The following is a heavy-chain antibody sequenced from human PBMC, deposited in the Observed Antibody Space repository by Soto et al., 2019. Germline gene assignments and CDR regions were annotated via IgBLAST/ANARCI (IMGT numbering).Heavy chain of an antibody. V-gene: IGHV4-59*01. CDR3: ARERNYYGSGSYPDY. CDR2: IYYSGST. D-gene: IGHD3-10*01. Sequence: SESLSLTCTVSGGSISSYYWSWIRQPPGKGLEWIGYIYYSGSTNYNPSLKSRVTISVDTSKNQFSLKLSSVTAADTAVYYCARERNYYGSGSYPDYWGQGTLVTVSS. CDR1: GGSISSYY. J-gene: IGHJ4*02.